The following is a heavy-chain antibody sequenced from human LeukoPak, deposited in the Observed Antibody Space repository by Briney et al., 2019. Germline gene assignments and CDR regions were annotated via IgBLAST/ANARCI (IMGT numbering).Heavy chain of an antibody. CDR1: GYTFTSYG. J-gene: IGHJ4*02. CDR3: ARSLGATTIFDF. V-gene: IGHV1-18*01. D-gene: IGHD1-26*01. Sequence: ASVKVSCKASGYTFTSYGISWVRQAPGQGLEWMGWISAYNGNTNYAQNLQGRVTMTVDTSTTTAEMELRGLRSDDTAVYYCARSLGATTIFDFWGQGTLVSVSS. CDR2: ISAYNGNT.